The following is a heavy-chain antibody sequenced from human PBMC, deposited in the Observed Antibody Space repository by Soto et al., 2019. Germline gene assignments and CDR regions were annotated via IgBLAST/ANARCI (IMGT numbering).Heavy chain of an antibody. D-gene: IGHD2-8*01. CDR3: AKDARLCTSGVCLHNWVDP. CDR1: GFTFSSYG. J-gene: IGHJ5*02. CDR2: ISYDGNNK. Sequence: GGSLRLSCAASGFTFSSYGMHWVRQAPGKGLEWVAVISYDGNNKYYGDSVKGRFTISRDDSKNTVFLEMNSLRDEDTAVYSWAKDARLCTSGVCLHNWVDPWGQGTLVTVSS. V-gene: IGHV3-30*18.